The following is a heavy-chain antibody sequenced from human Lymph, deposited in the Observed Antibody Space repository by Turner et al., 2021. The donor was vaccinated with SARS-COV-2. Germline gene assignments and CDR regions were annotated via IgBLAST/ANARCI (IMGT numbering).Heavy chain of an antibody. CDR1: GFTLRSYE. V-gene: IGHV3-48*03. J-gene: IGHJ2*01. CDR2: ISSSGSTI. D-gene: IGHD3-22*01. Sequence: EVQLVESGGGLVQPGGSLRLSCGASGFTLRSYEMNWVRQAPGKGLEWVSYISSSGSTIYYADSVKGRFTISRDNAKNSLYLQMNSLRAEDTAVYYCARDQYYDSSGYYVFRASYFDLWGRGTLVTVSS. CDR3: ARDQYYDSSGYYVFRASYFDL.